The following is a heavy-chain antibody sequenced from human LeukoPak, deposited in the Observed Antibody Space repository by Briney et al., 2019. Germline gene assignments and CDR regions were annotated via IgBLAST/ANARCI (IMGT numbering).Heavy chain of an antibody. D-gene: IGHD4-23*01. CDR3: ARQAGGTSGPFDY. J-gene: IGHJ4*02. Sequence: SETLSLTCTVSGGSISSSYCSWIRQPPGKGLEWIGYIYHSESTNYNPSLKSRVTISVDTSKNQFSLKLSSVTAADTAVYYCARQAGGTSGPFDYLGQGTLVTVSS. CDR2: IYHSEST. CDR1: GGSISSSY. V-gene: IGHV4-59*08.